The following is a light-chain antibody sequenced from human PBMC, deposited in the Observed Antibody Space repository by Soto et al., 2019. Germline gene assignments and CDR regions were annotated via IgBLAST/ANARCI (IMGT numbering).Light chain of an antibody. CDR1: RSVSSY. J-gene: IGKJ5*01. V-gene: IGKV3-11*01. Sequence: EIVLTQSPGTLSLSPGERATLSCRASRSVSSYLAWYQQKPGQAPRLLIHGASTRAPGIPARFSGSGSGTDFTLTISSREPEDVAVYNCQYRSNWSPGTFGQGTRLRL. CDR3: QYRSNWSPGT. CDR2: GAS.